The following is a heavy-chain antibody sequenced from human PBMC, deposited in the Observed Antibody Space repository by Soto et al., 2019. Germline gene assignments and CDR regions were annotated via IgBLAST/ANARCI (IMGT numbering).Heavy chain of an antibody. CDR2: IIPILGIA. CDR1: GGTFSSYT. J-gene: IGHJ4*02. Sequence: VQLVQSGAEVKKPGSSVKVSCKASGGTFSSYTISWVRQAPGQGLEWMGRIIPILGIANYAQKFQGRVTITADKSTSTAYMELSSLRSEDTAVYYCARAPPMCSSTSCQFDYWGQGTLVTVSS. D-gene: IGHD2-2*01. V-gene: IGHV1-69*02. CDR3: ARAPPMCSSTSCQFDY.